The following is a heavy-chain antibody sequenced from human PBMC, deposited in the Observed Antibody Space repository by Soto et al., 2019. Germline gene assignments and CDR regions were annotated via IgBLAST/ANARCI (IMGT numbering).Heavy chain of an antibody. CDR1: GFTFSSFW. Sequence: LRLSCAASGFTFSSFWLHWVRQAPGKGLEWVAIISEDGRNKYYADSVKGRFTISRDNSKNTVYLQMNSLRAEDTAVYYCAKDSVVATIRIYDYWGQGTLVTVS. J-gene: IGHJ4*02. V-gene: IGHV3-30*18. D-gene: IGHD5-12*01. CDR3: AKDSVVATIRIYDY. CDR2: ISEDGRNK.